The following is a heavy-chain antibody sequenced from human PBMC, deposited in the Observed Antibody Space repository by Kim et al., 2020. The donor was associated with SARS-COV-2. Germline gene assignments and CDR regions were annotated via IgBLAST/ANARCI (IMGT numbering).Heavy chain of an antibody. V-gene: IGHV3-48*02. J-gene: IGHJ6*02. CDR3: ARDPGREQWLTPYYYYYGMDV. D-gene: IGHD6-19*01. CDR2: ISSSSSTI. Sequence: GGSLRLSCAASGFTFSSYSMNWVRQAPGKGLEWVSYISSSSSTIYYADSVKGRFTISRDNAKNSLYLQMNSLRDEDTAVYYCARDPGREQWLTPYYYYYGMDVWGQGTTVTVSS. CDR1: GFTFSSYS.